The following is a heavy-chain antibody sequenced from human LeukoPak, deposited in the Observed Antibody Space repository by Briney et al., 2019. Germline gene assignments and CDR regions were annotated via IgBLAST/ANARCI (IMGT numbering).Heavy chain of an antibody. J-gene: IGHJ3*02. CDR2: IWYDGSNK. CDR1: GFTFSSYG. CDR3: ARDSGWVGAHAFDI. Sequence: GRSLRLSCAASGFTFSSYGMHWVRQAPGKGLEWVAVIWYDGSNKYYADSVKGRFTISRDNAKNSLYLQMNSLRAEDTAVYYCARDSGWVGAHAFDIWGQGTMVTVSS. D-gene: IGHD1-26*01. V-gene: IGHV3-33*01.